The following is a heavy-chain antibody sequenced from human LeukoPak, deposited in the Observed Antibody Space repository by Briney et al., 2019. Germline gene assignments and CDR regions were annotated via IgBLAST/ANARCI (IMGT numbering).Heavy chain of an antibody. Sequence: SVKVSCKASGDTFSSYAISWVRQAPGQGLEWMGRIIPILGIANYAQKFQGRVTITADKSTSTAYMELSSLRSEDTAVYYCARGGYCSGGSCYIVWGQGTLVTVSS. D-gene: IGHD2-15*01. CDR3: ARGGYCSGGSCYIV. V-gene: IGHV1-69*04. CDR2: IIPILGIA. CDR1: GDTFSSYA. J-gene: IGHJ4*02.